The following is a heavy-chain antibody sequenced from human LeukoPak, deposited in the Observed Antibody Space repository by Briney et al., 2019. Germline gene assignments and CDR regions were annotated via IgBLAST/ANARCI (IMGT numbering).Heavy chain of an antibody. J-gene: IGHJ4*02. V-gene: IGHV1-2*02. CDR1: GYNFIHYH. D-gene: IGHD6-13*01. CDR3: ARDWRYSSSWFGDDY. Sequence: ASVKVSCKTSGYNFIHYHIHWVRQVPDRGLEWIGKINPNSGGTNYAQKFQGRVTMTRDTSISTAYMELSRLRSDDTAVYYCARDWRYSSSWFGDDYWGQGTLVTVSS. CDR2: INPNSGGT.